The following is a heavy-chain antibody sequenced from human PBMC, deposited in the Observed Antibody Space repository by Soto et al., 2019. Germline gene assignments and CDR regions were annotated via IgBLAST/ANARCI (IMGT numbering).Heavy chain of an antibody. CDR1: GGSFSGYQ. D-gene: IGHD3-10*01. CDR3: ARGLILWFGELSRRGGYYYYMDV. J-gene: IGHJ6*03. V-gene: IGHV4-34*01. Sequence: QVQLQQWGAELLKPSETLSLTCAVYGGSFSGYQWTWIRQTPGKGLEWIGEINDSGNINYNPSLKSRVTILLDTPKKQISLKLSSVTAADSAMYYCARGLILWFGELSRRGGYYYYMDVWGKGTTVTVSS. CDR2: INDSGNI.